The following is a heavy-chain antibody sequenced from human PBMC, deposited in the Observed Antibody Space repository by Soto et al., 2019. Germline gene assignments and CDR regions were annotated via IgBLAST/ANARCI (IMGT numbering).Heavy chain of an antibody. CDR1: GFTFDQYT. J-gene: IGHJ6*03. CDR3: AKEMITFGDFNYYYMDV. CDR2: ITWHSGTI. V-gene: IGHV3-9*01. Sequence: EVQLVESGGGLVQPGRSLRLACAASGFTFDQYTMHWVRQAPGKGLEWVSSITWHSGTIGYADSVKGRFTISIDNAKNSLYLQMNSLRGEDTVLYYCAKEMITFGDFNYYYMDVWGNGTTVTVSS. D-gene: IGHD3-16*01.